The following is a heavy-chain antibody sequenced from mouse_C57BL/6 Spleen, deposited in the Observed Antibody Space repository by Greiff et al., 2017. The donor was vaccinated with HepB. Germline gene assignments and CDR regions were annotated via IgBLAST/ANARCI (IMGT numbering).Heavy chain of an antibody. V-gene: IGHV2-9-1*01. CDR3: ARVYHYFDY. D-gene: IGHD2-1*01. Sequence: VQLQQSGPGLVAPSQSLSITCTVSGFSLPSYAISWVRQPPGKGLEWLGVIWTGGGTNYNSALKSRLSISKDNSKSHVFLKMNSLQTDDTARYYWARVYHYFDYWGQGTTLTVSS. J-gene: IGHJ2*01. CDR1: GFSLPSYA. CDR2: IWTGGGT.